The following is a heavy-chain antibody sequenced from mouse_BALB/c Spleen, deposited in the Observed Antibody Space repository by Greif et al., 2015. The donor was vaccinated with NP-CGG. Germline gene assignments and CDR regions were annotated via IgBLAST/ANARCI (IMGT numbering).Heavy chain of an antibody. CDR1: GYTFTSSW. CDR3: ASDYYGSSYWYFDV. D-gene: IGHD1-1*01. Sequence: QVQLKQSGSVLVRPGASVKLSCKASGYTFTSSWMHWAKQRPGQGLEWIGEIHPNSGNTNYNEKFKGKATLTVDTSSSTAYVDLSSLSSEDSAVYYCASDYYGSSYWYFDVWGAGTTVTVSS. V-gene: IGHV1S130*01. J-gene: IGHJ1*01. CDR2: IHPNSGNT.